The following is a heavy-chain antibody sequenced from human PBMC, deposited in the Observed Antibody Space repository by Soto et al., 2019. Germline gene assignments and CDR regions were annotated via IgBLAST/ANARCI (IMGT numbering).Heavy chain of an antibody. Sequence: GASVKVSCKASGYTFTSYGISWVRQAPGQGLEWMGWISAHNGNTNYAQKLQGRVTMTTETSTSTAYMALRSLRSDDTAVYYCVMSIPTSIQHWGQGTLVTVSS. CDR3: VMSIPTSIQH. CDR1: GYTFTSYG. CDR2: ISAHNGNT. V-gene: IGHV1-18*01. D-gene: IGHD6-6*01. J-gene: IGHJ1*01.